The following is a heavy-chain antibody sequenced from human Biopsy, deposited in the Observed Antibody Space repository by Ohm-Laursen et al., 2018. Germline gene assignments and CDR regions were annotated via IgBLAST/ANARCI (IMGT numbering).Heavy chain of an antibody. V-gene: IGHV1-69*06. J-gene: IGHJ1*01. D-gene: IGHD3-9*01. CDR1: EYTLTELP. CDR2: NIPILGTG. Sequence: GASVNVSCNVSEYTLTELPMHWVRQAPGQGLEWLGGNIPILGTGNYAQKFQDRVTVAADTSTSTATMELRSLRSDDTAVYYCATKLTGYFHHWGQGTLVIVSS. CDR3: ATKLTGYFHH.